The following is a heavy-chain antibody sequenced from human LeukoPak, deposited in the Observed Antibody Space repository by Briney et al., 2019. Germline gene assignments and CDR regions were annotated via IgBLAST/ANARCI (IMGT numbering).Heavy chain of an antibody. CDR1: GGTFSSYA. V-gene: IGHV1-69*13. Sequence: GASVKVSCKASGGTFSSYAISWVRQAPGQGLEWMGGIIPIFGTANYAQKFQGRVTITADESTSTAYMELRSLRSEDTAVYYCARVRVRGVISQPFDYWGQGTLVTVSS. CDR2: IIPIFGTA. CDR3: ARVRVRGVISQPFDY. J-gene: IGHJ4*02. D-gene: IGHD3-10*01.